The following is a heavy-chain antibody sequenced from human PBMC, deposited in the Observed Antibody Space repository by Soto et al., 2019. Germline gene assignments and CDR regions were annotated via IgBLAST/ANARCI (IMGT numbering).Heavy chain of an antibody. D-gene: IGHD1-26*01. CDR2: ISYDGSNK. CDR3: AKGGVGSTSKAFDI. J-gene: IGHJ3*02. CDR1: GFTFSSYG. V-gene: IGHV3-30*18. Sequence: PWGSLRLSCAASGFTFSSYGMHWVRQAPGKGLEWVAVISYDGSNKYYADSVKGRFTISRDNSKNTLYLQMNSLRAEDTAVYYCAKGGVGSTSKAFDIWGKGTMVTVSS.